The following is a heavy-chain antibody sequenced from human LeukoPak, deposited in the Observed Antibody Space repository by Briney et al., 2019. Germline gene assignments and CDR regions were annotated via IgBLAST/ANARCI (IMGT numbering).Heavy chain of an antibody. CDR1: GFTFSSNY. CDR2: ICSAGST. CDR3: ARGVTTLNYFDC. Sequence: GGSLRLSCAASGFTFSSNYMSWVRQAPGKGLEWVSVICSAGSTYYADSVKDRFTISRDNSKNTLYLQMNSLRAEDTAVYFCARGVTTLNYFDCWGQGTLVTVSS. D-gene: IGHD4-17*01. V-gene: IGHV3-66*01. J-gene: IGHJ4*02.